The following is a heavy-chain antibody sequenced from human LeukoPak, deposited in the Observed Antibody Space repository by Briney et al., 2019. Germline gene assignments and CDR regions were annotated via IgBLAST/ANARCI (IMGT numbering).Heavy chain of an antibody. J-gene: IGHJ5*02. CDR1: GYTLTELS. V-gene: IGHV1-24*01. Sequence: ASVKVSCKVSGYTLTELSMHWVRQAPGKGLEWMGGFDPEDGETIYAQKFQGRVTMTEDTSTDTAYMELSSLRSEDTAVYYCATKSYQLPYTLAAFDPWGQGTLVTVSS. D-gene: IGHD2-2*02. CDR3: ATKSYQLPYTLAAFDP. CDR2: FDPEDGET.